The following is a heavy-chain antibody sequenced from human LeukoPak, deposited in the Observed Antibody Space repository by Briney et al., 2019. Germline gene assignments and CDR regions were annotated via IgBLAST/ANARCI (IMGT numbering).Heavy chain of an antibody. CDR3: ARGDPSSGYDFDY. J-gene: IGHJ4*02. Sequence: PGGSLRLSCAASGFTFSSYGMHWVRQAPGKGLEWVAVIWYDGSNKYYADSVKGRFTISRDNSKNTLYLQMNSLRAGDTAVYYCARGDPSSGYDFDYWGQGTLVTASS. CDR2: IWYDGSNK. D-gene: IGHD5-12*01. V-gene: IGHV3-33*01. CDR1: GFTFSSYG.